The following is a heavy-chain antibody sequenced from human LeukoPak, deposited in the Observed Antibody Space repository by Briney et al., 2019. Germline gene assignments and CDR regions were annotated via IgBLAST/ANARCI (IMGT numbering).Heavy chain of an antibody. CDR1: GYTFTSYG. D-gene: IGHD3-3*01. CDR3: ARAGSATYDFWSGSYPEWADYYYFYMDV. J-gene: IGHJ6*03. CDR2: ISAYNGNT. Sequence: ASVKVSCKASGYTFTSYGISWVRQAPGQGLEWMGWISAYNGNTNYAQKFQGRVTMTTDTSTSTAYMELRSLRSDDTAVYYCARAGSATYDFWSGSYPEWADYYYFYMDVWGKGTTVTVSS. V-gene: IGHV1-18*01.